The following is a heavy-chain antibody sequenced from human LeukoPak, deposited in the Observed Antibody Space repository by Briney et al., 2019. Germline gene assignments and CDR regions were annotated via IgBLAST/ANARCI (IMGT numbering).Heavy chain of an antibody. CDR3: ARGTLKIGYSYGTKWLSRDAFDI. CDR1: GGSFSGYY. V-gene: IGHV4-34*01. Sequence: PSETLSLTCAVYGGSFSGYYWSWIRQPPGKGLEWIGEINHSGSTNYNPSLKSRVTISVDTSKNQFSLKLSSVTAADTAVYYCARGTLKIGYSYGTKWLSRDAFDIWGQGTMVTVSS. CDR2: INHSGST. D-gene: IGHD5-18*01. J-gene: IGHJ3*02.